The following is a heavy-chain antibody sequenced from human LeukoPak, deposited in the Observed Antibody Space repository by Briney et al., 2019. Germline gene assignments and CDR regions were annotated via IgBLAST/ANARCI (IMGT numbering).Heavy chain of an antibody. V-gene: IGHV3-11*06. CDR2: ISSSSSYI. CDR3: ARAHSGYDFTFDY. J-gene: IGHJ4*02. Sequence: GGSLRLSCAASGFTFSDYYMSWIRQAPGKGLEWVSSISSSSSYIYYADSVKGRFTISRDNAKNSLYLQMNSLRAEDTAVYYCARAHSGYDFTFDYWGQGTLVTVSS. CDR1: GFTFSDYY. D-gene: IGHD5-12*01.